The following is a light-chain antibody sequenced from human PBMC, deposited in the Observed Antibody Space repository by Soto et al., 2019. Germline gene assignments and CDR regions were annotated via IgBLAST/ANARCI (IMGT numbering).Light chain of an antibody. Sequence: EIVMTQSPVTLSVSPGERATLSCRASQRVNSNLAWYQQKPGQAPRLLIYAASTGATGIPARFSGSGSGSDFALTISSLQSEDFAVYYCQQYNSWPLTFGPGTKVDIK. CDR1: QRVNSN. J-gene: IGKJ3*01. CDR2: AAS. CDR3: QQYNSWPLT. V-gene: IGKV3-15*01.